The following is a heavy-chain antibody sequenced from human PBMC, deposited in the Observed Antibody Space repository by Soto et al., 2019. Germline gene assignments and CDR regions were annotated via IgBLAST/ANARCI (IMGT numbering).Heavy chain of an antibody. CDR3: ARGERRWFGELLYGPLYYYYGMDV. CDR2: ISYSGST. D-gene: IGHD3-10*01. J-gene: IGHJ6*02. V-gene: IGHV4-59*12. Sequence: ASETLSLTCTVSGGSISSYYWSWIRQPPGKGLEWIGYISYSGSTNYNPSLKSRVTISVDKSKNQFSLKLSSVTAADTAVYYCARGERRWFGELLYGPLYYYYGMDVWGQGTTVTVSS. CDR1: GGSISSYY.